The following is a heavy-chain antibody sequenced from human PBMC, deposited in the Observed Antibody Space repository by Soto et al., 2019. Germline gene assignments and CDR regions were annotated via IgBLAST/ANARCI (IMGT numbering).Heavy chain of an antibody. CDR1: GGSIINYY. V-gene: IGHV4-59*01. J-gene: IGHJ3*02. D-gene: IGHD1-26*01. CDR2: IYSSGST. Sequence: PSETLSLTCTVSGGSIINYYWSWIRQSPGKGLEWIGYIYSSGSTNYNTSLKSRVTISVDTSKNQFSLKLNSVTAAETAVYYCARAVRRLARRSRKYYIAFDIWGQGTVVTVSS. CDR3: ARAVRRLARRSRKYYIAFDI.